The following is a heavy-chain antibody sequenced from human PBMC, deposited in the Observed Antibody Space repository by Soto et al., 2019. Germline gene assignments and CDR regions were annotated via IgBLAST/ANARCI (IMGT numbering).Heavy chain of an antibody. D-gene: IGHD6-6*01. V-gene: IGHV3-30*18. J-gene: IGHJ6*02. CDR1: GFTFSSYG. CDR3: AKDPSSSSGKYYYYYGMDV. CDR2: ISYDGSNK. Sequence: QVQLVESGGGVVQPGRSLRLSCAASGFTFSSYGMHWVRQAPGKGLEWVAVISYDGSNKYYADSVKGRFTISRDNSKNTLYLQMNSLRAEHTAVYYCAKDPSSSSGKYYYYYGMDVWGQGTTVTVSS.